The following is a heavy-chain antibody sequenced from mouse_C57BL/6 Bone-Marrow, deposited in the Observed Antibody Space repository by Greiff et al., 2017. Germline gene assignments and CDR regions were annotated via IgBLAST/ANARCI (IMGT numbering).Heavy chain of an antibody. CDR1: GYTFTSYW. V-gene: IGHV1-72*01. Sequence: QVQLQQPGAELVKPGASVKLSCKASGYTFTSYWMHWVKQRPGRGLEWIGRIDPNSGGTKYTEKFKSKATLTVDKPSSTAYMQLSSLTSEDSAVYYGARSPNDYSRIYWYFDVWGTGTTVTGSA. CDR3: ARSPNDYSRIYWYFDV. CDR2: IDPNSGGT. J-gene: IGHJ1*03. D-gene: IGHD1-1*01.